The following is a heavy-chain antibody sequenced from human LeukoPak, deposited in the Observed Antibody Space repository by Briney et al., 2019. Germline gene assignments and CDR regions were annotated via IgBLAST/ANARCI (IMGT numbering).Heavy chain of an antibody. J-gene: IGHJ4*02. CDR2: FDPEDGET. CDR3: ATGQQLTLAY. Sequence: ASVKVSCKVSGYTLTELSMHWVRQAPGKGLEWMGGFDPEDGETIYAQKFQGRLTMPEDTSPDTAYMELSSLRSEDTAVYYCATGQQLTLAYWGQGTLVTVSS. CDR1: GYTLTELS. D-gene: IGHD6-13*01. V-gene: IGHV1-24*01.